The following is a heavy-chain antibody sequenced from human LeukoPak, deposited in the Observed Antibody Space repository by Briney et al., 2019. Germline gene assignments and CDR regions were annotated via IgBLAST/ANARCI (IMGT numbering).Heavy chain of an antibody. V-gene: IGHV4-59*08. CDR3: ARQLVAAYFDC. D-gene: IGHD5-12*01. CDR2: IYYSGST. J-gene: IGHJ4*02. CDR1: GGSISSYY. Sequence: PSETLSLTCTVSGGSISSYYWSWIRQPPGKGLEWIGYIYYSGSTNYNPSLKSRVTISVDTSKNQFSLKLSSVTAADTAVYYCARQLVAAYFDCWGQGTLVTVSS.